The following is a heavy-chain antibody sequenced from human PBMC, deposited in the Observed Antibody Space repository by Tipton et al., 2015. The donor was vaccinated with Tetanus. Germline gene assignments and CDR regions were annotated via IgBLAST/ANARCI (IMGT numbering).Heavy chain of an antibody. J-gene: IGHJ3*02. CDR3: ARTWGVWVTSIDAFDI. D-gene: IGHD3-16*01. CDR1: GASISTRNYF. Sequence: TLSLTCTVSGASISTRNYFWGWIRQAPGKGLEWIGNIYYSGSTDYNPSLKSRVAISVDTSKNQFSLKLSSVTAADTAVYYCARTWGVWVTSIDAFDIWGQGTKVAVSS. CDR2: IYYSGST. V-gene: IGHV4-39*01.